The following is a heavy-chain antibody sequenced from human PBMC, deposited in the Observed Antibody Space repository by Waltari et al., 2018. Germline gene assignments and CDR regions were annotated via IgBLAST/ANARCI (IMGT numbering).Heavy chain of an antibody. D-gene: IGHD3-16*01. J-gene: IGHJ3*01. CDR2: IYYTGTT. V-gene: IGHV4-39*01. CDR3: VTYVGASIGTAAFDV. Sequence: QLHLQEAGPGLVKPSETLSLTCSVSGGSIISNRHYWAWIRQPPGKGLEWAATIYYTGTTYYNPSLRRRVTISVDMAKNQFSLKLTSVTPADTAVYYCVTYVGASIGTAAFDVWGQGTMVTVSS. CDR1: GGSIISNRHY.